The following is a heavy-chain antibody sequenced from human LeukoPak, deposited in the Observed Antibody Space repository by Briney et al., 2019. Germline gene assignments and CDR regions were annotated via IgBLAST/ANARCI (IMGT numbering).Heavy chain of an antibody. J-gene: IGHJ4*02. CDR1: GGSFSGYY. CDR2: VSLAGQT. Sequence: SETLSLTCAVYGGSFSGYYWSRIRQPPGKGLEWIGEVSLAGQTNYNPSLNGRVTMSLDESSNQLSLKLTSVTAADTAIYYCSRESGAFCPFGYWGQGTLVIVPS. V-gene: IGHV4-34*01. D-gene: IGHD1-26*01. CDR3: SRESGAFCPFGY.